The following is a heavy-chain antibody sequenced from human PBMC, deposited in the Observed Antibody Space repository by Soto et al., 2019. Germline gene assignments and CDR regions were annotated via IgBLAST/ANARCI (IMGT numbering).Heavy chain of an antibody. D-gene: IGHD5-12*01. V-gene: IGHV4-61*01. J-gene: IGHJ4*02. CDR2: IYYSGST. CDR3: ARDRKGSGYDY. CDR1: GGSISSSSYY. Sequence: SETLSLTCTVSGGSISSSSYYWGWIRQPPGKGLEWIGYIYYSGSTNYNPSLKSRVTISVDTSKNQFSLKLSSVTAADTAVYYCARDRKGSGYDYWGQGTLVTVSS.